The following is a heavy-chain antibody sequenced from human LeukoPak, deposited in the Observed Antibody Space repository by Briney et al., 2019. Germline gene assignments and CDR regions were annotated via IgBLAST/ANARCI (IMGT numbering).Heavy chain of an antibody. CDR1: GYTFTSYY. J-gene: IGHJ6*02. V-gene: IGHV1-46*01. Sequence: ASVKVSCKASGYTFTSYYMHWVRQAPGQGLECMGIINPSGGSTSYAQKFQGRVTMTRDTSTSTVYMELSSLRSEDTAVYYCARDERGYSGYDSSGYYGMDVWGQGTTVTVSS. CDR3: ARDERGYSGYDSSGYYGMDV. CDR2: INPSGGST. D-gene: IGHD5-12*01.